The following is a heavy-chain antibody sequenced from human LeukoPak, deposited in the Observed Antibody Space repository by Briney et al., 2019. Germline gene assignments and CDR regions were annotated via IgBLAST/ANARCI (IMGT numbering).Heavy chain of an antibody. V-gene: IGHV3-21*01. J-gene: IGHJ6*02. CDR3: ARDPRQYDFWSGYYPRLAEYYYGMDV. CDR2: ITSTSNYI. D-gene: IGHD3-3*01. Sequence: GGSLRLSCAASGFSFRTYTMNWVRQAPGKGLEWVSSITSTSNYIYYADSVKGRFTISRDDAKNSLYLQMNSLRAEDTAVYYCARDPRQYDFWSGYYPRLAEYYYGMDVWGQGTTVTVSS. CDR1: GFSFRTYT.